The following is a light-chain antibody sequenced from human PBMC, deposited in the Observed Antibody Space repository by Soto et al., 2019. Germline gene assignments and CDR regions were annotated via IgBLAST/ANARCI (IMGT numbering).Light chain of an antibody. J-gene: IGKJ1*01. CDR3: QQYNSRRT. CDR2: DTS. CDR1: QSVSSN. Sequence: EIVMTQSPATLSVSPGEGASLSCRASQSVSSNLAWYQQKPGQPPRLLIYDTSIRATGIPARFSGSGSGTEFPLTISLLPAEDFAVYYCQQYNSRRTSGQGTKVEIK. V-gene: IGKV3D-15*03.